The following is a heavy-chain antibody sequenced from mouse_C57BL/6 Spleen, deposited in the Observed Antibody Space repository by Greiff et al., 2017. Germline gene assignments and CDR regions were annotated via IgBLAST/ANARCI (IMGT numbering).Heavy chain of an antibody. V-gene: IGHV1-85*01. Sequence: VQGVESGPELVKPGASVQLSCKASGYTFTSYDINWVKQRPGQGLEWIGWIYPRDGSTKYNEKFKGKATLTVDTSSSTAYMELHSLTSEDSAVYFCARFVPSYDYDGGNFDYWGQGTTLTVSS. D-gene: IGHD2-4*01. CDR2: IYPRDGST. CDR1: GYTFTSYD. J-gene: IGHJ2*01. CDR3: ARFVPSYDYDGGNFDY.